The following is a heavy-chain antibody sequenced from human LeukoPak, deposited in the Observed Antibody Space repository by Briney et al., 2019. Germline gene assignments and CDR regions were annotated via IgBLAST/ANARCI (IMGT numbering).Heavy chain of an antibody. Sequence: PGGSLRLSCVASGFTFSDYGTHWVRQAPGKGLEWVAVIWYDGSKNYYADSVKGRFTISRDNSKNTLYLQMNSLRAEDTAVYYCARDRGISSSQYCMDVWGKGTAVTVSS. V-gene: IGHV3-33*01. D-gene: IGHD6-13*01. CDR2: IWYDGSKN. J-gene: IGHJ6*03. CDR3: ARDRGISSSQYCMDV. CDR1: GFTFSDYG.